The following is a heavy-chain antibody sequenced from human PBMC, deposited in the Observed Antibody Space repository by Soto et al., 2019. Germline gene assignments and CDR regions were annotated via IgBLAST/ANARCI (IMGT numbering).Heavy chain of an antibody. CDR2: IYHVGST. Sequence: SETLSLTCAVSCGSISCSNWWRGVGQPPGKGLEWIGEIYHVGSTNYNPSLKSRVTISVDKSKNQFSLKLSSVTAADRAVYYCARVLGNDAFDIWGQGTMVT. CDR3: ARVLGNDAFDI. V-gene: IGHV4-4*02. CDR1: CGSISCSNW. D-gene: IGHD3-3*02. J-gene: IGHJ3*02.